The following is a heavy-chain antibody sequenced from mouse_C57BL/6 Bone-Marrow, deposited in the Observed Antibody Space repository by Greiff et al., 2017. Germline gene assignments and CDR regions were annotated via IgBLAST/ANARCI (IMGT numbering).Heavy chain of an antibody. CDR3: ARDAGGGWLTPLAY. J-gene: IGHJ3*01. V-gene: IGHV7-1*01. Sequence: EVKLMESGGGLVQSGRSLRLSCATSGFTFSDFYMEWVRQAPGKGLEWIAASRNKANDYTTEYSASVKGRFIVSRDTYQSILYLQMNALRAEDTAIYYCARDAGGGWLTPLAYWGQGTLVTVSA. CDR1: GFTFSDFY. CDR2: SRNKANDYTT. D-gene: IGHD2-3*01.